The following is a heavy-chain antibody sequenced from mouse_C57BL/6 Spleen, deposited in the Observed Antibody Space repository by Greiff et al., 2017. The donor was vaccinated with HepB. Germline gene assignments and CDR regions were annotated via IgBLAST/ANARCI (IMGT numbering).Heavy chain of an antibody. CDR3: ARWRGYDYDGASYAMDY. Sequence: QAQLQQPGAELVKPGASVKLSCKASGYTFTSYWMHWVKQRPGRGLEWIGRIDPNSGGTKYNEKFKSKATLTVDKPSSTAYMQLSSLTSEDSAVYDCARWRGYDYDGASYAMDYWGQGTSVTVSS. J-gene: IGHJ4*01. CDR1: GYTFTSYW. V-gene: IGHV1-72*01. CDR2: IDPNSGGT. D-gene: IGHD2-4*01.